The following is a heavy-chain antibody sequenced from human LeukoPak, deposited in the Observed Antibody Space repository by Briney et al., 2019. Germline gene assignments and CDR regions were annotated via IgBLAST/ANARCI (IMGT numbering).Heavy chain of an antibody. CDR3: ARYVDYGGYYYGMDV. Sequence: TETLSLTCAVYGGSFSGYYWSWIRQPPGKGLEWIGEINHSGSTNYNPSLKSRVTISVDTSKNQFSLKLSSVTAADTAVYYCARYVDYGGYYYGMDVWGQGTTVTVS. V-gene: IGHV4-34*01. CDR1: GGSFSGYY. J-gene: IGHJ6*02. CDR2: INHSGST. D-gene: IGHD4-23*01.